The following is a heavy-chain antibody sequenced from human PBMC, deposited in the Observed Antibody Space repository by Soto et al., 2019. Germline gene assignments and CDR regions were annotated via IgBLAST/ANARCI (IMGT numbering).Heavy chain of an antibody. CDR3: ARVGGTGGYTYGLDY. V-gene: IGHV1-69*06. CDR1: GGTFSSYA. D-gene: IGHD5-18*01. J-gene: IGHJ4*02. Sequence: GASVKVSCKASGGTFSSYAISWVRQARGQGLEWMGGIIPVFDTGIYAQKFQGRVTITADKSTNTAYMELSSLRSEDTAVYFCARVGGTGGYTYGLDYWGQGTLVTVSS. CDR2: IIPVFDTG.